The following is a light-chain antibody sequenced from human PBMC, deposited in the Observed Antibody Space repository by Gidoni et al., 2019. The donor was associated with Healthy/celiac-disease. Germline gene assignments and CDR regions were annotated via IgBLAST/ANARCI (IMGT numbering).Light chain of an antibody. CDR2: SNN. V-gene: IGLV1-44*01. CDR1: SSHIGSNT. Sequence: HSVLTPPPPASGPPGQRVTISCSGSSSHIGSNTVNWYPQPPGTAPKLLIYSNNQRPSGVPDRFSGSKSGTSASLAISGLQSEDEADYYCAAWDDSLNGYWVFGGGTKLTVL. CDR3: AAWDDSLNGYWV. J-gene: IGLJ3*02.